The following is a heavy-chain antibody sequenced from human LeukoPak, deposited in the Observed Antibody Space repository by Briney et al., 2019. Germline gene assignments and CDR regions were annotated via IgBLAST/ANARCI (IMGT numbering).Heavy chain of an antibody. CDR1: GYSFSSYW. V-gene: IGHV5-51*01. J-gene: IGHJ4*02. CDR2: FYPRDSRT. Sequence: HGESLKISCKGSGYSFSSYWIAWVRQMPGKGLEWMGVFYPRDSRTTYNPSLQDQVTISADKSISTAYLQWTSLKAADTAMYYCARHLSDITSSPNYWGPGTLVTVSS. CDR3: ARHLSDITSSPNY. D-gene: IGHD2-2*01.